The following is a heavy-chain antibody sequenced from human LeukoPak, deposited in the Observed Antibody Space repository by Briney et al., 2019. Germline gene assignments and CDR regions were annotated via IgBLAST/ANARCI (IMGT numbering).Heavy chain of an antibody. Sequence: ASVKVSCKVSGYTLTELSMHWVRQAPGKGLEWVGWISAYNGNTNYAQKLQGRVTMTTDTSTSTAYMELRSLRSDDTAVYYCARDHVNWYFDLWGRGTLVTVSS. J-gene: IGHJ2*01. CDR3: ARDHVNWYFDL. V-gene: IGHV1-18*01. CDR2: ISAYNGNT. CDR1: GYTLTELS.